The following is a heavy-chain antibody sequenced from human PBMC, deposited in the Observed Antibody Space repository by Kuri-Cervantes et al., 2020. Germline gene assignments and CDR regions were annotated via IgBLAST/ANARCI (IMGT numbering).Heavy chain of an antibody. Sequence: SETLSLTCAVYGGSFSGYYWSWIRQPPGKGLEWIGEINHSGSTYYNPSLKSRVTISVDTSKNQFSLKLSSVTAADTAVYYCARHAVGDYYDSSGYYYQTEYFQHWGQGTLVTVSS. CDR2: INHSGST. CDR3: ARHAVGDYYDSSGYYYQTEYFQH. CDR1: GGSFSGYY. J-gene: IGHJ1*01. V-gene: IGHV4-34*01. D-gene: IGHD3-22*01.